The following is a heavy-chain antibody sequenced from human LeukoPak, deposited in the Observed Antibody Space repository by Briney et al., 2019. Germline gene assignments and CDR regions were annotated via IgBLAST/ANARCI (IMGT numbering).Heavy chain of an antibody. CDR2: IYTSGIT. V-gene: IGHV4-4*09. D-gene: IGHD3-3*01. J-gene: IGHJ4*02. CDR3: ARRQGGYYAGYFDY. CDR1: GGSISSYD. Sequence: WETLSLTCTVSGGSISSYDWSWIRQPPGKGLEWIGYIYTSGITNYHPPLKSRVTISVDTSKNQFSLKLSSVTAADTAVYYCARRQGGYYAGYFDYWGRGTLVSVSS.